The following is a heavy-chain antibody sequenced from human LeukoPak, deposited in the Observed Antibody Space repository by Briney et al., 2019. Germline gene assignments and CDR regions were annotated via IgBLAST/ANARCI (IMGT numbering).Heavy chain of an antibody. CDR3: AKGSGYYYDSSGYYY. J-gene: IGHJ4*02. Sequence: GGSLRLSCAASGFTFSSYAMSWVRQVPGKGLEWVSAISGTGGNTYYADSVKGRFTISRDKSKNTLYLQMNSLRVEDTAVYYCAKGSGYYYDSSGYYYWGQGTLVTVSS. CDR2: ISGTGGNT. CDR1: GFTFSSYA. V-gene: IGHV3-23*01. D-gene: IGHD3-22*01.